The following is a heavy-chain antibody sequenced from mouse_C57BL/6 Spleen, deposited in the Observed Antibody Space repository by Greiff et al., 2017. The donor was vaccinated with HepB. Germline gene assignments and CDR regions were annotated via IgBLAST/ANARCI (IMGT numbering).Heavy chain of an antibody. CDR3: SRSDYYGSSPYYAMDY. D-gene: IGHD1-1*01. CDR2: IYPRSGNT. J-gene: IGHJ4*01. V-gene: IGHV1-81*01. Sequence: VQLQQSGAELARPGASVKLSCKASGYTFTSYGISWVKQRTGQGLEWIGEIYPRSGNTYYNEKFKGKATLTADKSSSTAYMELRSLTSEDSAVYVCSRSDYYGSSPYYAMDYWGQGTSVTVSS. CDR1: GYTFTSYG.